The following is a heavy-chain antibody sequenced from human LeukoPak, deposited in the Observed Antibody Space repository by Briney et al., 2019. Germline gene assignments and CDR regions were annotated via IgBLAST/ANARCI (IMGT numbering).Heavy chain of an antibody. CDR2: ISYDGSNK. D-gene: IGHD1-26*01. V-gene: IGHV3-30-3*01. CDR1: GFTFSSYA. J-gene: IGHJ2*01. CDR3: AKDRTVGASYWYFDL. Sequence: GRSLRLSCAASGFTFSSYAMHWVRQAPGKGLEWVAVISYDGSNKYYADSVKGRFTISRDSSRNTLFLHMNTLRAEDTAIYYCAKDRTVGASYWYFDLWGRGTLVTVSS.